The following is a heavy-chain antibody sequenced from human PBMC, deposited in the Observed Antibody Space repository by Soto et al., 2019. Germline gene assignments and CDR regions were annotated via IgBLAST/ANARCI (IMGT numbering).Heavy chain of an antibody. D-gene: IGHD1-7*01. CDR1: GGSISSSSYY. CDR2: IYYSGST. J-gene: IGHJ4*02. V-gene: IGHV4-39*01. Sequence: PSETLSLTCTVSGGSISSSSYYWGWIRQPPGKGLEWIGSIYYSGSTYYNPSLKSRVTISVDTSKNQFSLKLSSVTAADTAVYYCAGHFNWNYDYWGQGTLVTVSS. CDR3: AGHFNWNYDY.